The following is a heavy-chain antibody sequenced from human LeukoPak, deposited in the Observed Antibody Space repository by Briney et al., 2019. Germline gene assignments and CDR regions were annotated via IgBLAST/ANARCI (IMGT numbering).Heavy chain of an antibody. CDR2: ISSSSSYI. J-gene: IGHJ6*02. CDR3: ARDRMFRYSSSWYVGVDGMDV. V-gene: IGHV3-21*01. D-gene: IGHD6-13*01. CDR1: GFTFSSYS. Sequence: PGGSLRLSCAASGFTFSSYSMNWVRQAPGKGLEWVSSISSSSSYIYYADSVKGRFTISRDNAKNSLYLQMNSLRAEDTAVYYCARDRMFRYSSSWYVGVDGMDVWGQGTTVTVSS.